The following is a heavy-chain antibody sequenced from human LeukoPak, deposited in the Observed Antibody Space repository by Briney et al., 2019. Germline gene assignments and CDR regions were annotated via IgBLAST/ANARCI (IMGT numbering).Heavy chain of an antibody. CDR3: ARGGSTQNAFDI. J-gene: IGHJ3*02. CDR2: INHSGST. Sequence: SETLSLTCAVYSGSFSGYYWSWIRQPPGKGREWIGEINHSGSTTYNPSLESRVTISVDTSKNQFSLKLSSVTAADTAVYYCARGGSTQNAFDIWGQGTMVTVSS. V-gene: IGHV4-34*01. CDR1: SGSFSGYY.